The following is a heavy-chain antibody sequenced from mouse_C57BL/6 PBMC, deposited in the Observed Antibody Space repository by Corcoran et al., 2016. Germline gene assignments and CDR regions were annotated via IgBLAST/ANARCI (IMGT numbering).Heavy chain of an antibody. Sequence: QVQLQQSGAELVKPGASVKISCKASGYAFSSYWMNWVKQRPGKGLEWIGQIYPGDGDTNYNGKFKGKATLTADKSSSTAYMQLSSLTSEDSAVYFCARSPAYYSNYPDYFDYWGQGTTLTVSS. J-gene: IGHJ2*01. D-gene: IGHD2-5*01. CDR3: ARSPAYYSNYPDYFDY. CDR1: GYAFSSYW. CDR2: IYPGDGDT. V-gene: IGHV1-80*01.